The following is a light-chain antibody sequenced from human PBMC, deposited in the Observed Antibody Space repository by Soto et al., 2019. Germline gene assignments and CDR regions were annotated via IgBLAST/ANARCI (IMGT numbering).Light chain of an antibody. CDR3: QQSYGTPWT. J-gene: IGKJ1*01. V-gene: IGKV1-39*01. CDR1: QRITPF. Sequence: DIQMTQSPSSLSASVGDKSTITSRQSQRITPFLNWYLQKPGKAPNLLIFDAPNWQSGVPSRFSGSGSGTDFTLTISTLQPDDFATYYCQQSYGTPWTFGQGTEV. CDR2: DAP.